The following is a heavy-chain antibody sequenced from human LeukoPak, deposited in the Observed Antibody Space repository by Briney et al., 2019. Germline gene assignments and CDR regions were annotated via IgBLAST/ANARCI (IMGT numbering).Heavy chain of an antibody. D-gene: IGHD2-15*01. CDR3: ARATPQYCSGGSCYSNYYYYYMDV. CDR2: IYYSGST. V-gene: IGHV4-59*01. CDR1: GGSISSYY. J-gene: IGHJ6*03. Sequence: SETLSLTCTVSGGSISSYYWSWIRQPPGKGLEWIGSIYYSGSTNYNPSLKSRVTISVDTSKNQFSLKLSSVTAADTAVYYCARATPQYCSGGSCYSNYYYYYMDVWGKGTTVTVSS.